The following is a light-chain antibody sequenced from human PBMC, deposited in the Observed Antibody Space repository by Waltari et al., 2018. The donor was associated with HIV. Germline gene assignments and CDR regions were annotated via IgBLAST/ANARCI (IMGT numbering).Light chain of an antibody. Sequence: QSVLTQPPSVSGAPGQRVTISCTGSSSNIGTGYAVHWYQQLPGTAPKLLIYDNNNRPSGVPDRFSGSKSGTSASLAITGLLPEDEAYYFCQSYDSSLSVPWLFGGGTKLTVL. J-gene: IGLJ3*02. CDR3: QSYDSSLSVPWL. V-gene: IGLV1-40*01. CDR1: SSNIGTGYA. CDR2: DNN.